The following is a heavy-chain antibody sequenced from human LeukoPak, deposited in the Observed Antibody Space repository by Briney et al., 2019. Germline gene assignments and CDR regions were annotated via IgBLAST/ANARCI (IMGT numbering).Heavy chain of an antibody. J-gene: IGHJ3*02. V-gene: IGHV3-21*01. D-gene: IGHD4-11*01. Sequence: PGGSLRLSCAASGFTFSSYSMNWVRQAPGKGLEWVSSISSSSSYIYYADSVKGRFTISRDNAKNSLYLQMNSLRAEDTAVYYCARHGYSNYDDAFDIWGQGTMVTVSS. CDR1: GFTFSSYS. CDR3: ARHGYSNYDDAFDI. CDR2: ISSSSSYI.